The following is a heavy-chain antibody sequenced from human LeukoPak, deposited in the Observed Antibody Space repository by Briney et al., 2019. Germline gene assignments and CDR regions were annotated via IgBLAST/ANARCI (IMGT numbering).Heavy chain of an antibody. CDR2: IYSSGST. CDR1: GGSISNYY. D-gene: IGHD4-17*01. V-gene: IGHV4-59*01. CDR3: ARAYGEPFLFDY. Sequence: SESLSLTCTVSGGSISNYYWSWIRQPPGKGLEWIGYIYSSGSTNYNPSLKSRVTVSLGASRNQFCLRLSSVTAADTAVYYCARAYGEPFLFDYWGQGTLVTVSS. J-gene: IGHJ4*02.